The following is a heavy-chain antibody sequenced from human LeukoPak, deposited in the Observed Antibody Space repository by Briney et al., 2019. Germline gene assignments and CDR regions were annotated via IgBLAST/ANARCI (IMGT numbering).Heavy chain of an antibody. J-gene: IGHJ4*02. CDR3: ARDQMGYSSSLGY. CDR1: GFTFSSYS. V-gene: IGHV3-48*02. Sequence: GQSLRLSCAASGFTFSSYSMNWVRQAPGKGLEWVSYISSSSSTIYYADSVKGRFTNSRDNAKNSLYLQMNSLRDEDTAVYYCARDQMGYSSSLGYWGQGTLVTVSS. D-gene: IGHD6-13*01. CDR2: ISSSSSTI.